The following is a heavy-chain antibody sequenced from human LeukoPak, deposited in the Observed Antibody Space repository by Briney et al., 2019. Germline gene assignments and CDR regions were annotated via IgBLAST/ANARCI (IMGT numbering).Heavy chain of an antibody. J-gene: IGHJ6*03. Sequence: ASVKVSCKASGYTFTSYDINWVRQATGQGLEWMGWMNPNSGNTGYAQKFQGRVTMTRNTSISTAYMELSSLRSEDTAVYYCASGSYLRGGEFYYYYYMDVWGKGTTVTISS. CDR3: ASGSYLRGGEFYYYYYMDV. D-gene: IGHD1-26*01. CDR1: GYTFTSYD. CDR2: MNPNSGNT. V-gene: IGHV1-8*01.